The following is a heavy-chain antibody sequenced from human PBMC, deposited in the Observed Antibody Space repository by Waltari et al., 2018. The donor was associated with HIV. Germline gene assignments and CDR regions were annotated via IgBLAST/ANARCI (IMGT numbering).Heavy chain of an antibody. CDR3: ARVGDYGDFDYLNWYLDL. CDR2: MSHSGKG. V-gene: IGHV4-59*01. CDR1: GGSISSYY. Sequence: QEELQESGPGQVEPSGTLSLTCTVSGGSISSYYWSWIRQSPGKGLAWIGYMSHSGKGSYNPSLKSRVTISMDTSTKSVYLHQFSLSLNSVTAADTAVYYCARVGDYGDFDYLNWYLDLWGRGTLVTVSS. J-gene: IGHJ2*01. D-gene: IGHD4-17*01.